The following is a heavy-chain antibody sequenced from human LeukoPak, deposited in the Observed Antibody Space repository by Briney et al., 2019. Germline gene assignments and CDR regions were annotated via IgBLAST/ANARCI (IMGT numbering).Heavy chain of an antibody. V-gene: IGHV4-34*01. CDR2: INHSGST. Sequence: NPSETLSLTCAVYGGSFSGYYWSWIRQPPGKGLEWIGEINHSGSTNYNPSLKSRVTISVDTSKNQFSLKLSSVTAADTAVYYCARGLSDIVVVVAATNLDYWGQGTLVTVSS. CDR3: ARGLSDIVVVVAATNLDY. CDR1: GGSFSGYY. J-gene: IGHJ4*02. D-gene: IGHD2-15*01.